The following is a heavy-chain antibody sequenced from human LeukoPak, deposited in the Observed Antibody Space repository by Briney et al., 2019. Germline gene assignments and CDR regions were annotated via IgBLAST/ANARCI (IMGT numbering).Heavy chain of an antibody. J-gene: IGHJ4*02. Sequence: AASVKVSCKASGGTFSSYAISWVRQAPGQGLEWMGGIIPIFGTANYAQKFQGRVTITADESTSTAYMELSSLRSEDTAVYYCARDTRSGYDLVYFDYWGQGTLVTVSS. CDR3: ARDTRSGYDLVYFDY. CDR1: GGTFSSYA. D-gene: IGHD5-12*01. CDR2: IIPIFGTA. V-gene: IGHV1-69*01.